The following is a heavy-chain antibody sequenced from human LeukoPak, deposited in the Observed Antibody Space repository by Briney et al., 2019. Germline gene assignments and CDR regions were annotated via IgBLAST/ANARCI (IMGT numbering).Heavy chain of an antibody. J-gene: IGHJ4*02. CDR3: VRWAREADV. V-gene: IGHV3-11*03. CDR2: ISGSSHDI. Sequence: GSLRLSCVASGFTFSDHYMNWIRQTPGKGLEWLSYISGSSHDIKYADSVEGRFTVSRDNSKRSLYLEMNSLRVEDTAVYYCVRWAREADVWGQGTQVIVSS. CDR1: GFTFSDHY. D-gene: IGHD2-15*01.